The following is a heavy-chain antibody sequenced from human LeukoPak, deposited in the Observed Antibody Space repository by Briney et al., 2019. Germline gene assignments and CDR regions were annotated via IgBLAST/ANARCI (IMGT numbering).Heavy chain of an antibody. CDR1: GGSFSGYY. Sequence: SETLSLTCAVYGGSFSGYYWSWIRQPPGKGLEWIGEINHSGSTNYNPSLKSRVTISVDTSKNQFSLKLSSVTAADTAVYYCARGKGMKEYSYGYGCWGQGTLVTVSS. CDR3: ARGKGMKEYSYGYGC. J-gene: IGHJ4*02. V-gene: IGHV4-34*01. D-gene: IGHD5-18*01. CDR2: INHSGST.